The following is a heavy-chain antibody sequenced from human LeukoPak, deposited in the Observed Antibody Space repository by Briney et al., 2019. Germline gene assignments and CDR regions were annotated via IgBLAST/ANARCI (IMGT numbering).Heavy chain of an antibody. CDR3: ARDFAAPYYYDSSGFIDY. D-gene: IGHD3-22*01. CDR1: GFTFSDYY. CDR2: ISSSGSTI. J-gene: IGHJ4*02. V-gene: IGHV3-11*01. Sequence: GGSLRLSCAAPGFTFSDYYMSWIRQAPGKGLEWVSYISSSGSTIYYADSVKGRFTISRDNAKNSLYLQMNSLRAEDTAVYYCARDFAAPYYYDSSGFIDYWGQGTLVTVSS.